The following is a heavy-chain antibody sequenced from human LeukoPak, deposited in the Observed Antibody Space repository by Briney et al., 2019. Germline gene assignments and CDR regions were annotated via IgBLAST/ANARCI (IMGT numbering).Heavy chain of an antibody. Sequence: GGSLRLSCAASGFTFSSYWMSWVRQAPGKGLEWVANIKQDGSEKYYVDSVKGRFTISRDNAKNSLYLQMNSLRAEDTAVYYCARDGNYDFWSGYLNYYYYYYMDVWGKGTTVTVSS. V-gene: IGHV3-7*01. CDR1: GFTFSSYW. D-gene: IGHD3-3*01. J-gene: IGHJ6*03. CDR3: ARDGNYDFWSGYLNYYYYYYMDV. CDR2: IKQDGSEK.